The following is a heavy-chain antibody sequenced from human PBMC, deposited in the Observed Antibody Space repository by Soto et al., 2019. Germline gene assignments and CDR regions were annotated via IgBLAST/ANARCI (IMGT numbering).Heavy chain of an antibody. Sequence: SQTLSLTCAISGDSVSSNSAAWNWIRQSPSRGLEWLGRTYYRSKWYNDYAVSVKSRITINPDTSKNQFSLQLNSVTPEDTDVFYCARDRGYDFWSGYPNDAFDIWGQGTMVTVSS. J-gene: IGHJ3*02. D-gene: IGHD3-3*01. CDR1: GDSVSSNSAA. V-gene: IGHV6-1*01. CDR2: TYYRSKWYN. CDR3: ARDRGYDFWSGYPNDAFDI.